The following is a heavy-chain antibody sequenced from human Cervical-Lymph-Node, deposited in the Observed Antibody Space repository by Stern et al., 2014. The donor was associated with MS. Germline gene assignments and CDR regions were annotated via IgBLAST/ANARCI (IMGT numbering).Heavy chain of an antibody. D-gene: IGHD6-13*01. CDR1: GYTLTTYG. Sequence: VQLVESGPEVKKPGASVKVSCKASGYTLTTYGITWVRQVPGQGLEWMGWVNPYNDNTNYAQKFQGRLTMTTDTSRSTAYMELRSLTSDDTAVYFCARDPFTAESGPCDHWGQGTLVTVSS. CDR3: ARDPFTAESGPCDH. J-gene: IGHJ4*02. V-gene: IGHV1-18*01. CDR2: VNPYNDNT.